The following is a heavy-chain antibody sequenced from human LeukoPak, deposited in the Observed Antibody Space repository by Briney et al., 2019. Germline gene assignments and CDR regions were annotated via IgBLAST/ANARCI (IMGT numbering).Heavy chain of an antibody. Sequence: GSLRLSCAASGFTFSDYYMSWIRQAPGKGLECVSYISSSGSSMYYADSVKGRFTISRNNAKNSLYLQMNSLRAEDTAVYYCARGPFTSISRYFDYWGQGTLVTVSS. CDR3: ARGPFTSISRYFDY. J-gene: IGHJ4*02. CDR1: GFTFSDYY. CDR2: ISSSGSSM. D-gene: IGHD2-2*01. V-gene: IGHV3-11*04.